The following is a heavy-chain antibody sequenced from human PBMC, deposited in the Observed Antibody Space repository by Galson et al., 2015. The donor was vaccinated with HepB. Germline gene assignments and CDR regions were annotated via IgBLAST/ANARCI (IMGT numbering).Heavy chain of an antibody. D-gene: IGHD3-10*01. J-gene: IGHJ4*02. CDR1: GFTFSSYA. CDR3: VKGAAVGYYYGSGSSY. CDR2: ISSNGGST. V-gene: IGHV3-64D*06. Sequence: SLRLSCAAAGFTFSSYAMYWVRQAPGKGLEYVSTISSNGGSTYYADSVKGRFTISRDNSKNTLYLQMSSLRAEDMAVYYCVKGAAVGYYYGSGSSYWGQGTLVTVSS.